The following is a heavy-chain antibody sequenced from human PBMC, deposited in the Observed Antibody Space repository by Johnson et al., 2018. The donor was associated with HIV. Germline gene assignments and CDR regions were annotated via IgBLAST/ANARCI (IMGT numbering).Heavy chain of an antibody. CDR2: IYSGGST. J-gene: IGHJ3*02. CDR3: ARADEWELVGRGYAFDI. Sequence: VQLVESGGGVVQPGGSLRLSCAASGFPFSSNYMSWVRQAPGKGLEWVSVIYSGGSTYYADPVKGRFTISRDNSKNTLYLQMNSLRTEDTAVYYCARADEWELVGRGYAFDIWGRGTMVTVSS. D-gene: IGHD1-26*01. CDR1: GFPFSSNY. V-gene: IGHV3-66*01.